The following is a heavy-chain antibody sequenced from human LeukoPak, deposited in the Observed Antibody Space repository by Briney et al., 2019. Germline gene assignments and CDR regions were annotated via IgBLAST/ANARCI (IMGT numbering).Heavy chain of an antibody. CDR1: GFTFSSNSMN. D-gene: IGHD1-26*01. Sequence: GSLRLSCAASGFTFSSNSMNWVRQPPGKGLEWIGSIYYSGSTYYNPSLKSRVTISVDTSKNQFSLKLSSVTAADTAVYYCARHARIVGAMVNWFDPWGQGTLVTVSS. J-gene: IGHJ5*02. CDR2: IYYSGST. V-gene: IGHV4-39*01. CDR3: ARHARIVGAMVNWFDP.